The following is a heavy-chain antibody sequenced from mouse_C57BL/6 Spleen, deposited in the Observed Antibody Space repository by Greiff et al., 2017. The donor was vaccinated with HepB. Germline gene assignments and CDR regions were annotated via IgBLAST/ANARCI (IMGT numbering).Heavy chain of an antibody. CDR1: GYTFTSYW. CDR2: IDPSDSYT. V-gene: IGHV1-69*01. CDR3: ARSATVVPPYFDY. J-gene: IGHJ2*01. Sequence: VQLQQPGAELVMPGASVKLSCKASGYTFTSYWMHWVKQRPGQGLEWIGEIDPSDSYTNYNQKFKGKSTLTVDKSSSTAYMQLSSLTSEDSAVYYCARSATVVPPYFDYRGQGTTLTVSS. D-gene: IGHD1-1*01.